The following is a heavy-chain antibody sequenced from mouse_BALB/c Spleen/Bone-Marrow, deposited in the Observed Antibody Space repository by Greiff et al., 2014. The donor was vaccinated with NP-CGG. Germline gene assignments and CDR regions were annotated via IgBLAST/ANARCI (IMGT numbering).Heavy chain of an antibody. CDR2: IDPSYGNT. CDR1: GFNFNGSY. Sequence: VQLQQSGAELVKPGASVKLSCTASGFNFNGSYMHWVKQRPEQGLEWIGRIDPSYGNTKYNPKFKGKATITADTSSNTAYLQLSSLTSEDTAVYYCARYYRYYYAMDCWGQGTSVTVSS. V-gene: IGHV14-3*02. CDR3: ARYYRYYYAMDC. J-gene: IGHJ4*01. D-gene: IGHD1-1*01.